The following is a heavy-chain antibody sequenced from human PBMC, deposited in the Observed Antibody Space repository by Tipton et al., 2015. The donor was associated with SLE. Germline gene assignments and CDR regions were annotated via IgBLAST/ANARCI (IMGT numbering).Heavy chain of an antibody. CDR1: GGSISSSSYY. Sequence: TLSLTCTVSGGSISSSSYYWGWIRQPPGKGLEWIGSIYYSGSTYYNLSLKSRVTISVDTSRNQFSLRLISVTAADTAVYYCATFSQSRLFDYWGQGTLVTVSS. CDR3: ATFSQSRLFDY. V-gene: IGHV4-39*07. J-gene: IGHJ4*02. D-gene: IGHD3-3*02. CDR2: IYYSGST.